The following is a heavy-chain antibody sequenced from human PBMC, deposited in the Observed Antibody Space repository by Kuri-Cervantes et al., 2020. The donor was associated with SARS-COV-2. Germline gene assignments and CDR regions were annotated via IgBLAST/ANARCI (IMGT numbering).Heavy chain of an antibody. CDR1: GLTVRSNY. D-gene: IGHD4-17*01. J-gene: IGHJ6*02. Sequence: GESLKISCAASGLTVRSNYMSWVRQASGKGLEWVSVIYSGGSTYYADSVRGRFTISRDSSKNMLYLQMNSLRAEDTAVYYCARERYGDYVSPYQYYGMDVWGQGTTVTVSS. V-gene: IGHV3-53*01. CDR3: ARERYGDYVSPYQYYGMDV. CDR2: IYSGGST.